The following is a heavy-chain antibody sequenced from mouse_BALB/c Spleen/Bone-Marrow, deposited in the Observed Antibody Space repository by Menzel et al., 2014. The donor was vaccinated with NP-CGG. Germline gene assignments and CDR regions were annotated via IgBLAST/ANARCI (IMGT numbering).Heavy chain of an antibody. CDR3: TRYSYDPLYAMDY. D-gene: IGHD2-3*01. CDR2: INPSNGGT. CDR1: GYTFTSYY. J-gene: IGHJ4*01. V-gene: IGHV1S81*02. Sequence: VQVVESGAELVKPGASVKLSCEASGYTFTSYYMYWVKQRPGQGLEWTGGINPSNGGTNFNEKFKSKATLTVDKSSSTAYMQLSSLTTEDSAVYYCTRYSYDPLYAMDYWGQGTSVTVSS.